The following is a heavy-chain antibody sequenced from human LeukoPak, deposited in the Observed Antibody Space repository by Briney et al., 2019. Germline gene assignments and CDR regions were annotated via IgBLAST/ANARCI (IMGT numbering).Heavy chain of an antibody. V-gene: IGHV1-2*02. CDR3: ARGPTDRYSSETEFDY. Sequence: ASVKVSCKASGYTFTGYYMHWVRQAAGQGLEWMGWINPNSGGTNYAQKFQGRVTMTRDTSISTAYMELSRLRSDDTAVYYCARGPTDRYSSETEFDYWGQGTLVTVSS. CDR2: INPNSGGT. CDR1: GYTFTGYY. D-gene: IGHD6-19*01. J-gene: IGHJ4*02.